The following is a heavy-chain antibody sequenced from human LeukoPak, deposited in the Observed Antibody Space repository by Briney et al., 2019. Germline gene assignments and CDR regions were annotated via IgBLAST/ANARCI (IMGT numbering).Heavy chain of an antibody. CDR2: ISSSSSTI. CDR1: GFTFSSYS. Sequence: GGSLRLSCAASGFTFSSYSMNWVRQAPGKGLEWVSYISSSSSTIYYADSVKGRFTISRDNAKNSLYLQMNSLRAEDTAVYYCARDLEWFGDSEGVDYWGQGILVTVSS. D-gene: IGHD3-10*01. CDR3: ARDLEWFGDSEGVDY. J-gene: IGHJ4*02. V-gene: IGHV3-48*01.